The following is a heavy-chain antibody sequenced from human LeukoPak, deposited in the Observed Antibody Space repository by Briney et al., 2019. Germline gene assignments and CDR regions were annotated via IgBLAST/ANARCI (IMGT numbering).Heavy chain of an antibody. V-gene: IGHV3-15*01. D-gene: IGHD1-26*01. Sequence: GGSLRLSCAASGFTFSNAWMSWVRQAPGKGLEWVGRIKSKTDGGTTDYAAPVKGGFTISRDDSKNTLYLQMNSLKTEDTAVYYCTTDLFLLGAFDIWGQGTMVTVSS. CDR2: IKSKTDGGTT. CDR3: TTDLFLLGAFDI. CDR1: GFTFSNAW. J-gene: IGHJ3*02.